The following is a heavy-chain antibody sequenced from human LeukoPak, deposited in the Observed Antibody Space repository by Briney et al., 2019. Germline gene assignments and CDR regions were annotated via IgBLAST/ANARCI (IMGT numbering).Heavy chain of an antibody. J-gene: IGHJ4*02. CDR3: AKDTGDSSGYYSFDY. D-gene: IGHD3-22*01. Sequence: GGSLRLSCAASGFTFDDYAMHWVRQAPGKGLEWVSLISGDGGSTYYADSVKGRFTISRDNSKNTLYLQMNSLRAEDTAVYYCAKDTGDSSGYYSFDYWGQGTLVTVSS. V-gene: IGHV3-43*02. CDR1: GFTFDDYA. CDR2: ISGDGGST.